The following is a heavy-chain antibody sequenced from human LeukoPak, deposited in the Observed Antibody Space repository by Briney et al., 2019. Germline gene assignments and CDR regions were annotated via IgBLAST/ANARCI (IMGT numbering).Heavy chain of an antibody. CDR2: IYYSGST. D-gene: IGHD3-22*01. V-gene: IGHV4-31*03. Sequence: KSSETLSLTCTVSGGSISSGGYYWSWIRQHPGKGLEWIGYIYYSGSTHYNPSLKSRVTISVDTSKNQLSLKLSSVTAADTAVYYCARVYYYDSSGHFDYWGQGTLVTVSS. CDR3: ARVYYYDSSGHFDY. J-gene: IGHJ4*02. CDR1: GGSISSGGYY.